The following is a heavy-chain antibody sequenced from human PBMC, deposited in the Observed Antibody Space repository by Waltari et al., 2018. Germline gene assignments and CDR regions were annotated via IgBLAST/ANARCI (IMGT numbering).Heavy chain of an antibody. Sequence: EVQLVESGGGLVQPGGSLRLSCAASGFPFSSYSMNWVRQAPGKGLEWVSYISSSSSTIYYADSVKGRFTISRDNAKNSLYLQMNSLRAEDTAVYYCARGYHGSMITFGGVIGGFFDYWGQGTLVTVSS. CDR2: ISSSSSTI. D-gene: IGHD3-16*02. V-gene: IGHV3-48*01. CDR3: ARGYHGSMITFGGVIGGFFDY. J-gene: IGHJ4*02. CDR1: GFPFSSYS.